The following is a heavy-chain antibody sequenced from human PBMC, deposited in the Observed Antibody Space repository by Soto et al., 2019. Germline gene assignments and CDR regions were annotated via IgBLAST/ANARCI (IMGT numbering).Heavy chain of an antibody. CDR1: GFIFSNHA. CDR2: ISGSGLTT. Sequence: GGSLRLSCEASGFIFSNHAMSWVRQAPGKGLEWISAISGSGLTTYYADSVKGRFTISRDNSKNTLYLQLNSLRADDTAVYYCAKDGGFSSSPSYFHYWGQGTLVTVSS. D-gene: IGHD6-6*01. J-gene: IGHJ4*02. CDR3: AKDGGFSSSPSYFHY. V-gene: IGHV3-23*01.